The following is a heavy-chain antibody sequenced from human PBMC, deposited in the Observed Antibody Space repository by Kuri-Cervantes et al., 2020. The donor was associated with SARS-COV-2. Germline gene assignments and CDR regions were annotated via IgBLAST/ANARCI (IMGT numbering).Heavy chain of an antibody. J-gene: IGHJ6*03. V-gene: IGHV4-59*01. D-gene: IGHD4-17*01. CDR2: IYYSGST. CDR1: GGSFSGYY. CDR3: ARVGLGYGDYVWYYYYYMDV. Sequence: GSLRLSCAVYGGSFSGYYWSWIRQPPGKGLEWIGYIYYSGSTNYNPSLKSRVTISVDTSKNQFSLKLSSVTAADTAVYYCARVGLGYGDYVWYYYYYMDVWGKGTTVTVSS.